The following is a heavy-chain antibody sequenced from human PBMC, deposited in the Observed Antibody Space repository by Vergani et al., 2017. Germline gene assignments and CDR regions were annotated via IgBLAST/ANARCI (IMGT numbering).Heavy chain of an antibody. CDR2: IYHSGST. CDR3: ARVDRSGYLLDDSFDI. V-gene: IGHV4-38-2*02. Sequence: QVQLQESGPGLVKPSETLSLTCTVSGYSISSGYYWGWIRQPPGKGVEWIGSIYHSGSTYYNPSLKSRVTISVDTSKNQFSLKLSSVTAADTAVYYCARVDRSGYLLDDSFDIWGQGTMVTVSS. J-gene: IGHJ3*02. D-gene: IGHD3-22*01. CDR1: GYSISSGYY.